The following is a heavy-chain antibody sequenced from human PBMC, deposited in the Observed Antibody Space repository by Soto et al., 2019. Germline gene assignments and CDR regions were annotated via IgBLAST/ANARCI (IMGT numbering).Heavy chain of an antibody. Sequence: GASLKISCKVSGYSFTSYWIGWVRQMPGKGLEWMGIIYPGDSDTRYSPSFQGQVTISADKSISTAYLQWSSLKASDTAMYYCARRRGYSYGYWYYYYGMDVWGQGTTVTVYS. J-gene: IGHJ6*02. D-gene: IGHD5-18*01. CDR3: ARRRGYSYGYWYYYYGMDV. CDR1: GYSFTSYW. CDR2: IYPGDSDT. V-gene: IGHV5-51*01.